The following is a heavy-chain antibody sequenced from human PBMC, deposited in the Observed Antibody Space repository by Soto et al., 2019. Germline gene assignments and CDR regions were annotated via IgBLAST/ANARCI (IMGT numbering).Heavy chain of an antibody. Sequence: GGSLRLSCSASGFNVGAFAVNWVRQAPGKGLEWVSGISVSDAFIYYADSVRGRFSISRDASENILYLQMNSLRVDDTALYYCTRETVAGITGLDYWGPGTLVTVSS. J-gene: IGHJ4*02. CDR1: GFNVGAFA. CDR2: ISVSDAFI. CDR3: TRETVAGITGLDY. V-gene: IGHV3-23*01. D-gene: IGHD1-20*01.